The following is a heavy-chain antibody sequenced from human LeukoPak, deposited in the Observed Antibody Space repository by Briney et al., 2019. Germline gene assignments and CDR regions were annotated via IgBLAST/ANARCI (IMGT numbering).Heavy chain of an antibody. CDR1: GGSINNYY. D-gene: IGHD2/OR15-2a*01. CDR3: TRGRHCKADIRSGRDAFDI. V-gene: IGHV4-4*07. CDR2: IYSRGST. Sequence: SENLSLTCTVSGGSINNYYWGWIRQPAGKGLEWIGCIYSRGSTNYNPSLKRRVTMSVDTSKNQFSRKLRSVTAADTAVYHCTRGRHCKADIRSGRDAFDIWGQGTIVSVSS. J-gene: IGHJ3*02.